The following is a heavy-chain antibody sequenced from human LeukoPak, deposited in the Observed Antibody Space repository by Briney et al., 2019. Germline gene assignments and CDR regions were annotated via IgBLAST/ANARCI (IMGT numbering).Heavy chain of an antibody. J-gene: IGHJ5*02. CDR3: ARGGDYTQWGNWFDP. CDR1: GGSISSYY. D-gene: IGHD4-11*01. CDR2: IYYSGST. Sequence: SETLSLTCTVSGGSISSYYWSWIRQPPGKGLEWIGYIYYSGSTNYNPSLKSRATISVDTSKNQFSLKLSSVTAADTAVYYCARGGDYTQWGNWFDPWGQGTLVTVSS. V-gene: IGHV4-59*01.